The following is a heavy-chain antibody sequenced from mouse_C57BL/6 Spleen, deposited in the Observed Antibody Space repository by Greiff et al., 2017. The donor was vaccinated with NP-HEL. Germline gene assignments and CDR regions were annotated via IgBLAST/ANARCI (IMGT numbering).Heavy chain of an antibody. Sequence: EVKLVESGGDLVKPGGSLKLSCAASGFTFSSYGMSWVRQTPDKRLEWVATISSGGSYTYYPDSVKGRFTISRDNAKNTLYLQMSSLKSEDTAMYYYARLITTVLATGNWYFDVWGTGTTVTVSS. CDR1: GFTFSSYG. D-gene: IGHD1-1*01. CDR3: ARLITTVLATGNWYFDV. V-gene: IGHV5-6*01. CDR2: ISSGGSYT. J-gene: IGHJ1*03.